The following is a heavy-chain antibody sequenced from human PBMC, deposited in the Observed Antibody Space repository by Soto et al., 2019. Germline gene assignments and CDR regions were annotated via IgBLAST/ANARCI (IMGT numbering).Heavy chain of an antibody. J-gene: IGHJ4*02. Sequence: GGSLRLSCAASGFTFSNYAMSWVRQAPGKGLEWVAVIWFDGSNKYYADSVKGRFTLSRDNSKNTLYLQMNGLRAEDTGLFYCARDPSHGSGSYLDYWGQGTLVTVSS. CDR3: ARDPSHGSGSYLDY. CDR1: GFTFSNYA. D-gene: IGHD3-10*01. CDR2: IWFDGSNK. V-gene: IGHV3-33*08.